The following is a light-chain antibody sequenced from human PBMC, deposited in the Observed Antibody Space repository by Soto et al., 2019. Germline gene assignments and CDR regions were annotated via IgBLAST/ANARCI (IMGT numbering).Light chain of an antibody. CDR1: SSNIGSNT. Sequence: QSVLTQPPSASGTPGQRVTISCSGSSSNIGSNTVNWYQQLPGTAPKLQIYSNNQRPSGVPDRFSGSKSGTSASLAISGLQSEYEADYDCAAWDDSLNGFVVFGGGTKLTVL. V-gene: IGLV1-44*01. CDR3: AAWDDSLNGFVV. CDR2: SNN. J-gene: IGLJ2*01.